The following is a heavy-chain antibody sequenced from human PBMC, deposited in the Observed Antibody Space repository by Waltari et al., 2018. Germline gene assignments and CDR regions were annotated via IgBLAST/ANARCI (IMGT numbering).Heavy chain of an antibody. V-gene: IGHV3-23*04. D-gene: IGHD2-15*01. CDR1: DFTFSSYA. CDR2: ISGSGGST. Sequence: EVQLVESGGGLVQPGGSLRLSCAAPDFTFSSYARSWVRQAPGKGLEWVSAISGSGGSTYYADSVKGQFTISRDNSKNTLYLQMNSLRAEDTAVYYCAVVVAATPFNYWGQGTLVTVSS. J-gene: IGHJ4*02. CDR3: AVVVAATPFNY.